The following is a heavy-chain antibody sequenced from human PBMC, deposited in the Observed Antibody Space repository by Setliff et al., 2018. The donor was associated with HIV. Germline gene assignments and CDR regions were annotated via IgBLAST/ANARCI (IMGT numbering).Heavy chain of an antibody. Sequence: SETLSLTCTVSGVSIGKNYWSWVRRPPGKGLEWIGRVYMSGRTNYSPSLKSRVTMSADTSKNQVSLKLTSVTAADTAVYYCARDAGVTGGLYRYYIDDWGKVITVTAAS. CDR3: ARDAGVTGGLYRYYIDD. CDR2: VYMSGRT. J-gene: IGHJ6*03. CDR1: GVSIGKNY. D-gene: IGHD2-2*02. V-gene: IGHV4-4*07.